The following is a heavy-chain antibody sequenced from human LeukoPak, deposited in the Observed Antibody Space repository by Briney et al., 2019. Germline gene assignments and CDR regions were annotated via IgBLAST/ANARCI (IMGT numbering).Heavy chain of an antibody. CDR3: ARQTGFGELWGAFDI. CDR2: IYYSGST. Sequence: SETLSLTCTVSGGSINNYYWSWIRQPPGKGLEWIGYIYYSGSTNYNPSLKSRVTISVDTSKNQFSLKLSSVTAADTAVYYCARQTGFGELWGAFDIWGQGTMVTVSP. D-gene: IGHD3-10*01. J-gene: IGHJ3*02. CDR1: GGSINNYY. V-gene: IGHV4-59*08.